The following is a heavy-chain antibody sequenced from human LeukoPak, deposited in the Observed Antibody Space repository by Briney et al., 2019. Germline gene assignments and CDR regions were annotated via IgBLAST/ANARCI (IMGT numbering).Heavy chain of an antibody. CDR2: INWKSDDI. CDR3: AKDKYSSGFTSDY. D-gene: IGHD6-19*01. CDR1: GFTFDDYA. J-gene: IGHJ4*02. Sequence: PGGSLRLSCAASGFTFDDYAMHWVRQAPGKGPEWVSGINWKSDDIGYADSVKGRFTISRDNSKNTLYLQMNSLRAEDTAVYYCAKDKYSSGFTSDYWGQGTLVTVSS. V-gene: IGHV3-9*01.